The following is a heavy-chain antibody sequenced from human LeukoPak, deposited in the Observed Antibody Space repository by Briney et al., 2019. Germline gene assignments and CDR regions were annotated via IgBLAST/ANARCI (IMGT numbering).Heavy chain of an antibody. CDR1: GGSFSGYY. J-gene: IGHJ4*02. Sequence: SETLSLTCAVYGGSFSGYYWSWIRQPPGKGLEWIGEINHSGGTNYNPSLKSRVTISVDTSKNQFSLKLSSVTAADTAVYYCARDIAAAGTDYWGQGTLVTVSS. CDR2: INHSGGT. CDR3: ARDIAAAGTDY. D-gene: IGHD6-13*01. V-gene: IGHV4-34*01.